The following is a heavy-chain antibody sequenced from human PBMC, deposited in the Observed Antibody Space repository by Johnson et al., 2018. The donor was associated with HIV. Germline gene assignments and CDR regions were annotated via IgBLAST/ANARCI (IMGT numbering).Heavy chain of an antibody. J-gene: IGHJ3*02. CDR3: ARDEEGMYAMGAVDI. D-gene: IGHD2-8*01. Sequence: QVQLVESGGGVVQPGRSLRLSCAASGFTFSDYGMHWVRQAPGKGLEWVAVIWYDGSNKNYVDSVKGRFTISRDNSKNTLYLQMNSLRAEDTAVYYCARDEEGMYAMGAVDIWGQGTMLTVSS. V-gene: IGHV3-33*01. CDR2: IWYDGSNK. CDR1: GFTFSDYG.